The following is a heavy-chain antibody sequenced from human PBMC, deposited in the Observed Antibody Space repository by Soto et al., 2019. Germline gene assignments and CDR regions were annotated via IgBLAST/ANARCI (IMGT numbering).Heavy chain of an antibody. J-gene: IGHJ4*02. CDR2: IYYSGST. V-gene: IGHV4-61*08. CDR1: GGLVSSGVYF. Sequence: QVQLQESGPGLVKPSETLSLTCTVSGGLVSSGVYFWSWIRQPPGKGLEWIGYIYYSGSTKYNPSLKSRVTISVDTSKNQFSLRLSSVTTADTAVYYCAREGRRGTTEYYFDYWGQGTLATVSS. D-gene: IGHD4-17*01. CDR3: AREGRRGTTEYYFDY.